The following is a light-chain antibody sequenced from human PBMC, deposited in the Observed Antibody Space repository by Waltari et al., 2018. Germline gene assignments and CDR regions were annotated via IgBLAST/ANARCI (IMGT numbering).Light chain of an antibody. CDR3: SSYAGSGSPRV. J-gene: IGLJ3*02. CDR1: NSDVGRYNL. V-gene: IGLV2-23*01. Sequence: QSALIQPASVSGSPGQSITMSCTETNSDVGRYNLVSWYQQHPGKAPKFSIYEDSKRPSGVYYRFSGSRAGNTASLTISGRQADDEADYYCSSYAGSGSPRVFGGGTKLTVL. CDR2: EDS.